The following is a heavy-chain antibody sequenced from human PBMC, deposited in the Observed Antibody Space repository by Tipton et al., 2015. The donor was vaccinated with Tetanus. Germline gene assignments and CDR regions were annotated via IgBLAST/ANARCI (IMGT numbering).Heavy chain of an antibody. Sequence: TLTLTCTVSGASVRSLNHYWSWHRQPPGKPLEWISDIYYSGATYYNPPHKSRFTISVDRSNNQFSLELTSVTAADTALYYCARAPYNSPGKYYFDYWGQGILVTVSS. J-gene: IGHJ4*02. D-gene: IGHD1-1*01. CDR2: IYYSGAT. CDR1: GASVRSLNHY. V-gene: IGHV4-61*01. CDR3: ARAPYNSPGKYYFDY.